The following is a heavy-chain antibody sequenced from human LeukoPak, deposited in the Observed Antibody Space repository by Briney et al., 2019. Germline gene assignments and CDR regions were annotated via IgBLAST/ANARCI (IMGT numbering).Heavy chain of an antibody. CDR3: ARPLGIERYTWFDP. V-gene: IGHV4-39*01. CDR2: IYYSGST. Sequence: SEALSLTCTVSGGPISSSSYYWGWIRQPPGKGLEWIGSIYYSGSTYYNPSLKSRVTISVDTSKNQFSLKLSAVTATDTAVYYCARPLGIERYTWFDPWGQGTLVTVSS. D-gene: IGHD7-27*01. J-gene: IGHJ5*02. CDR1: GGPISSSSYY.